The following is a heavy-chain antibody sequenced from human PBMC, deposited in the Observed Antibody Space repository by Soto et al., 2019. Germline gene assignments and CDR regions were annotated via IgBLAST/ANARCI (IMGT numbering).Heavy chain of an antibody. J-gene: IGHJ6*02. CDR2: ISYVGSNK. V-gene: IGHV3-30*18. CDR3: AKGRYYDFWSYLYYYYGMAV. D-gene: IGHD3-3*01. Sequence: QVQLVESGGGVVQPGRSLRLSCAASGFTFSSYGMHWVCQAPGKGLEWVAVISYVGSNKYYADSVKGRFTISRYNSKNTLYLQMNSLRAEYTAVYYCAKGRYYDFWSYLYYYYGMAVWGHGTTVTVSS. CDR1: GFTFSSYG.